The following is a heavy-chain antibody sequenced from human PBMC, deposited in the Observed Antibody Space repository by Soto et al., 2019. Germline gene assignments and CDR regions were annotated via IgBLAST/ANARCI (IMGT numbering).Heavy chain of an antibody. J-gene: IGHJ4*02. CDR2: ISGSGGST. CDR3: AKSADIVVVVLFYFDY. V-gene: IGHV3-23*01. CDR1: GFTFSSYA. Sequence: GGSLRLSCAASGFTFSSYAMSWVRQAPGKGLEWVSAISGSGGSTYYADSVKGRFTISGDNSKNTLYLQMNSLRAEDTAVYYCAKSADIVVVVLFYFDYWGQGTLVTVSS. D-gene: IGHD2-15*01.